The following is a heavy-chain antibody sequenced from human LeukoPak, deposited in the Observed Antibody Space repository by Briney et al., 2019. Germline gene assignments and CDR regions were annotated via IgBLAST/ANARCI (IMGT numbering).Heavy chain of an antibody. CDR1: GFTVNTNH. V-gene: IGHV3-74*01. D-gene: IGHD1-26*01. CDR3: ARGSYHQWYFDY. CDR2: INIDGSST. Sequence: GGSLRLSCAASGFTVNTNHMHWVRQAPGKGLVWVSRINIDGSSTFYADSVKGRFTISRDNAKNTVYLQMNSLRAEDTAVYYCARGSYHQWYFDYWGQGTLVTVSS. J-gene: IGHJ4*02.